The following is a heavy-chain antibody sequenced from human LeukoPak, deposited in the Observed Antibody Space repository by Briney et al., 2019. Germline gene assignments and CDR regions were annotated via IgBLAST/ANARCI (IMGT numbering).Heavy chain of an antibody. V-gene: IGHV3-48*04. CDR1: GFTLSSYS. CDR3: ARHSFLYSNYVGGPDMDL. CDR2: ISNSSSTI. Sequence: GGSLRLSCRVSGFTLSSYSMHWVRQAPGKGLEWVSYISNSSSTIYYAVSVKRRLTLSRDNAKHSLYLQMNSLRAEDTAVYYCARHSFLYSNYVGGPDMDLWPKGTTVTVSS. D-gene: IGHD4-11*01. J-gene: IGHJ6*03.